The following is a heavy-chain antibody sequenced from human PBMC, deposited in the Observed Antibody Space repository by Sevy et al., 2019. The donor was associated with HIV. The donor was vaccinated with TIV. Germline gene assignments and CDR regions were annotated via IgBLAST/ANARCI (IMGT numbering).Heavy chain of an antibody. J-gene: IGHJ3*01. CDR1: GFTFSSYW. CDR3: ARGDYYDSSGFYIDAFDV. CDR2: IKPDGREG. V-gene: IGHV3-7*04. Sequence: GGSLRLSCTASGFTFSSYWMSWVRQAPGRGLEWVANIKPDGREGYYVHSVKGRFTISRDNAKNSLYLQMNSLRAGDTAVYYCARGDYYDSSGFYIDAFDVWGQGTMVTVSS. D-gene: IGHD3-22*01.